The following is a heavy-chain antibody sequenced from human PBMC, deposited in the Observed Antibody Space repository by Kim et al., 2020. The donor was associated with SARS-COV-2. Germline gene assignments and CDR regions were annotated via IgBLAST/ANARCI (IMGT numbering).Heavy chain of an antibody. Sequence: AGSLRLSCAASGFIVTNHYLTWVRQAPGKGLEWLSMIHIDGTTYYADSVRGRFTISRDTSENTLYLQMNNLRAEDTAIYFCRRGHWGDTPSWGQGTRVTISS. J-gene: IGHJ5*02. CDR3: RRGHWGDTPS. V-gene: IGHV3-53*01. CDR1: GFIVTNHY. D-gene: IGHD7-27*01. CDR2: IHIDGTT.